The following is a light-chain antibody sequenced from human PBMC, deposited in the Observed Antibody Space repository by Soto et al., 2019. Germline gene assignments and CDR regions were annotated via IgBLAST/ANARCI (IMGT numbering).Light chain of an antibody. CDR3: QQRTNWPLT. CDR2: DAS. CDR1: QSVSSY. Sequence: EIVLTQSPATLSLSPGERATLSCWASQSVSSYLAWYQQKPGQAPRLLIYDASNRATGIPARFSGSGSGTDFTLTISSLEPEDFEVYYCQQRTNWPLTFGGGTKVEIK. J-gene: IGKJ4*01. V-gene: IGKV3-11*01.